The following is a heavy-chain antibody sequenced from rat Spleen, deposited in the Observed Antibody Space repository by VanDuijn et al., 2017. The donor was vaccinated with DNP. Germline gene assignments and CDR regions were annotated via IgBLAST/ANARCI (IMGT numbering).Heavy chain of an antibody. D-gene: IGHD1-4*01. J-gene: IGHJ2*01. CDR2: ISYNGGTP. CDR1: GFTFSDYY. CDR3: VSRPPPTRGPFDY. V-gene: IGHV5-7*01. Sequence: EVQLVESGGGLVQPGRSLKVSCAASGFTFSDYYMAWVRQAPAKGLAWVATISYNGGTPYYRDSVKGRFTISRDNAKSTQYLQMDSLRSEDTAAYYCVSRPPPTRGPFDYWGQGVTVTVSS.